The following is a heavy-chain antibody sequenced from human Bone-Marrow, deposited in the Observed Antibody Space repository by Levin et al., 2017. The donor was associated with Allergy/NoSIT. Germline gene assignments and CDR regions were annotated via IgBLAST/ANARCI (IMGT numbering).Heavy chain of an antibody. D-gene: IGHD3-3*01. J-gene: IGHJ4*02. CDR2: FDGSGGST. V-gene: IGHV3-23*01. CDR1: GFTFDTYA. Sequence: GESLKISCAASGFTFDTYALNWVRQAPGKGLEWVSIFDGSGGSTHYADSVKGRFTLSRDNSKNTVYLQMSSLRVEDTAVYYCAKSPGRHDFWSGYYPPATVVDYWGQGTLVTVS. CDR3: AKSPGRHDFWSGYYPPATVVDY.